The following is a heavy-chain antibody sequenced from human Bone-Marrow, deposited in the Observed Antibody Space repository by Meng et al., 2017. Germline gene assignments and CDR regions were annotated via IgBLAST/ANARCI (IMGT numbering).Heavy chain of an antibody. CDR1: GFTMNSFE. CDR3: ARDLSYGSDWPGY. D-gene: IGHD6-19*01. CDR2: IWFDGTKT. V-gene: IGHV3-33*01. J-gene: IGHJ4*02. Sequence: GGPLRLSCEGSGFTMNSFEMHWVRQAPGKGLEWLGLIWFDGTKTYCGESVKGRITISRDKSKNTVSLQIDSLRPEDTGVYYCARDLSYGSDWPGYWGQGTLVTVSS.